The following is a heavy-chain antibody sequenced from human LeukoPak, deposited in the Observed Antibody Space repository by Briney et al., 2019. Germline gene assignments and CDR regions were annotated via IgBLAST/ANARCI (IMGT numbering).Heavy chain of an antibody. CDR3: AKDLGYGGYSYGYFFDY. D-gene: IGHD5-18*01. V-gene: IGHV3-21*04. CDR1: GFTFSSHN. CDR2: IGTDGSYI. Sequence: GSLRLSCAASGFTFSSHNMNWVRQAPMKGLEWVSSIGTDGSYIYCADSVQGRFTISRDNSKNTLYLQMNSLRAEDTAVYYCAKDLGYGGYSYGYFFDYWGQGTLVTVSS. J-gene: IGHJ4*02.